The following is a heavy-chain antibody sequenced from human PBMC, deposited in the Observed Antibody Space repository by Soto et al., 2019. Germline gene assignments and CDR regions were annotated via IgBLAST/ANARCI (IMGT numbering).Heavy chain of an antibody. J-gene: IGHJ4*02. Sequence: SETLSLTCTVSGDSISSSSYYWGWIRQPPGKGLEWIGSVYYSGSTYYNPSLKSRVTISIDTSKNQFSLKLSSVTAADTAVYYCARRGGYSSWYAFDYWGQGTLVTVS. CDR3: ARRGGYSSWYAFDY. CDR1: GDSISSSSYY. D-gene: IGHD6-13*01. V-gene: IGHV4-39*01. CDR2: VYYSGST.